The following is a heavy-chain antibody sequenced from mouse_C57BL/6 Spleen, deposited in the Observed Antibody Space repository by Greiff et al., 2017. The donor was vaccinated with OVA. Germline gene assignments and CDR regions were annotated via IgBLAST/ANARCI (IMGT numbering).Heavy chain of an antibody. Sequence: VQLQQPGAELVMPGASVKLSCKASGYTFTSYWMHWVKQRPGQGLEWIGEIDPSDSYTNYNQKFKGKSTLTVDKSSSTAYMQLSSLTSEDSAVDYCARSQGDTDYYFDYWGQGTTLTVSS. V-gene: IGHV1-69*01. CDR2: IDPSDSYT. CDR3: ARSQGDTDYYFDY. D-gene: IGHD5-1-1*01. J-gene: IGHJ2*01. CDR1: GYTFTSYW.